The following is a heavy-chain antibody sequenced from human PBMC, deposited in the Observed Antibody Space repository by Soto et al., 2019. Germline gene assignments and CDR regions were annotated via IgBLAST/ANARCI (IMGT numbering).Heavy chain of an antibody. V-gene: IGHV2-5*02. D-gene: IGHD4-17*01. CDR1: GFSLSTSGVG. CDR2: IYWDDDK. J-gene: IGHJ6*02. Sequence: GSGPTLVNPTQTLTLTCTFSGFSLSTSGVGVGWIRQPPGKALEWLALIYWDDDKRYSPSLKSRLTITKDTSKNQVVLTMTNMDPVDTATYYCAHIKNDYGDYFKYYYYYYGMDVWGQGTTVTVSS. CDR3: AHIKNDYGDYFKYYYYYYGMDV.